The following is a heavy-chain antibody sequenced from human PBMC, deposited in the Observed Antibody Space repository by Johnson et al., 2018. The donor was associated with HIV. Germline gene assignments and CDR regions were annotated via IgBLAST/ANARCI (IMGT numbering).Heavy chain of an antibody. D-gene: IGHD1-7*01. Sequence: MQLVESGGGLVQPGGSLRLSCAASGFTFSSYWMSWVRQAPGKGLEWVANIKQDGSEKYYVDPVKGRFTISRDNAKNSLYLQMNSLRAEDTAVYYCARSATGTTADAFDIWGQGTMVTVSS. CDR3: ARSATGTTADAFDI. V-gene: IGHV3-7*01. CDR2: IKQDGSEK. J-gene: IGHJ3*02. CDR1: GFTFSSYW.